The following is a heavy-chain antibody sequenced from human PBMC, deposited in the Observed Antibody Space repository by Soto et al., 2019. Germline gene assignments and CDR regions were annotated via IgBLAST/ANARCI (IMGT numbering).Heavy chain of an antibody. D-gene: IGHD2-2*01. Sequence: QVQLVQSGAEVKKPGSSVKVSCKASGGTFSSYTISWVRQAPGQGLEWMGSIIPILGIANYAQKFQGRVTITADKFTRTAYMELSSLRSEDTAVYYCARDLEASDCSSTSCYVGYWGQGTLVTVSS. CDR1: GGTFSSYT. CDR2: IIPILGIA. J-gene: IGHJ4*02. V-gene: IGHV1-69*08. CDR3: ARDLEASDCSSTSCYVGY.